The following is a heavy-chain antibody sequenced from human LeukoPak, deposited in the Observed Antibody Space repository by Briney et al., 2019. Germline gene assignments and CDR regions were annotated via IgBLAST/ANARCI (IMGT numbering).Heavy chain of an antibody. D-gene: IGHD3-10*01. CDR3: GRGLYGSGRRSLMAH. Sequence: GGSLRLSCATSGFPFHNYWMTWVRQAPGRGLEWLANIDQDETERNYVDSVKGRFTISRDNAEKSLYLRMTSLRVEDTAIYYCGRGLYGSGRRSLMAHWGPGTLVTVSS. CDR2: IDQDETER. CDR1: GFPFHNYW. J-gene: IGHJ4*02. V-gene: IGHV3-7*03.